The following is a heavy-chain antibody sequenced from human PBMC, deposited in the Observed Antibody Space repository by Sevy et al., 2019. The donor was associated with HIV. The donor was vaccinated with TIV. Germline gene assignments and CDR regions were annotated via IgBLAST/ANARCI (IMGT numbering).Heavy chain of an antibody. D-gene: IGHD3-10*01. CDR1: GYSISSGSY. V-gene: IGHV4-38-2*02. Sequence: SETLSLTCTVSGYSISSGSYWGWLRPPPGKGLEWIGSMYHSGPSYYNPSLKSRVTIAVDTSKNQFSLKLSSVTAEDTAVYYCTRDSEGREFYYGMDVWGPGTMVTVSS. J-gene: IGHJ6*02. CDR3: TRDSEGREFYYGMDV. CDR2: MYHSGPS.